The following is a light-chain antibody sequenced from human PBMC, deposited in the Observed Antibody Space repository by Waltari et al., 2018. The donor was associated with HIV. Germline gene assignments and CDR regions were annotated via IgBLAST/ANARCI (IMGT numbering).Light chain of an antibody. Sequence: VMTQSPATLSVSPGERVTLSCRASQSVDNDLAWYQHKPGQAPRFLIFDASTRATGIPARFSGSGSGTEFTLTISSLQSEDSAVYYCQQYKKWPPLTFGGGTKVEI. CDR2: DAS. CDR3: QQYKKWPPLT. CDR1: QSVDND. J-gene: IGKJ4*01. V-gene: IGKV3-15*01.